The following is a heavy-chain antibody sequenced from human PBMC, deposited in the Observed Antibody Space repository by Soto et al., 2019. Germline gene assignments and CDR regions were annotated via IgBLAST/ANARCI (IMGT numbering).Heavy chain of an antibody. V-gene: IGHV4-34*01. CDR3: ARGLITGSHYSGGWYYFDS. CDR1: GESFSGHI. D-gene: IGHD6-19*01. Sequence: SATLSLTCAVYGESFSGHIWTWIRQTPGQGLQWIGQINHSGSASYNPSLKSRVTISVHTSNSQFSLELSSVTAADTAVYYCARGLITGSHYSGGWYYFDSWGQGTQVTVS. CDR2: INHSGSA. J-gene: IGHJ4*02.